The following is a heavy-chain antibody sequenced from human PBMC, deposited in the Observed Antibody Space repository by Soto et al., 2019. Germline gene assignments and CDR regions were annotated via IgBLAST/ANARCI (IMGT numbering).Heavy chain of an antibody. CDR3: ARRDYDFWSGYYNGYYYYGMDV. D-gene: IGHD3-3*01. J-gene: IGHJ6*02. Sequence: SETLSLTCTVSGCSISSSSYYWGWIRQPPGKALEWIGSIYYRGSTYYKQSLKSRVTISVDTSKNKKSLKLSSVTAADTAVYYCARRDYDFWSGYYNGYYYYGMDVWGQGTTVT. CDR2: IYYRGST. CDR1: GCSISSSSYY. V-gene: IGHV4-39*01.